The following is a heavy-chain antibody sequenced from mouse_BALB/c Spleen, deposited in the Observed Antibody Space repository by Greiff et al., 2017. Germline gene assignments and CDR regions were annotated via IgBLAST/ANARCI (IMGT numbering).Heavy chain of an antibody. CDR2: INPSTGYT. CDR3: ARGELSWFAY. J-gene: IGHJ3*01. Sequence: QVQLQQSGAELAKPGASVKMSCKASGYTFTSYWMHWVKQRPGQGLEWIGYINPSTGYTEYNQKFKDKATLTADKSSSTAYMQLSSLTSEDSAVYYCARGELSWFAYWGQGTLVTVSA. V-gene: IGHV1-7*01. CDR1: GYTFTSYW.